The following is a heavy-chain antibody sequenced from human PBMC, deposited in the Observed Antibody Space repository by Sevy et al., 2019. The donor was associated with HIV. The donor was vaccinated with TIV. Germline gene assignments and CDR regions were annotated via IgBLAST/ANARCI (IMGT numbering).Heavy chain of an antibody. J-gene: IGHJ4*02. CDR3: ARGVRTVLRFLEWLSYFDY. D-gene: IGHD3-3*01. CDR2: INHSGST. V-gene: IGHV4-34*01. CDR1: GGSFSGYY. Sequence: SETLSLTCAVYGGSFSGYYWSWIRRPPGKGLEWIGEINHSGSTNDNPSLKSRVTISVDTSKNQFSLKLSSVTAADTAVYYCARGVRTVLRFLEWLSYFDYWGQGTLVTVSS.